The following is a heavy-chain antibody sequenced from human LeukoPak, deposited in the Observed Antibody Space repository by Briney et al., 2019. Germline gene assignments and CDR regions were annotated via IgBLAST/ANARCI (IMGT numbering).Heavy chain of an antibody. V-gene: IGHV1-18*01. CDR2: ISADNGNT. CDR3: ARDGGSGRGYYYYYYMDV. D-gene: IGHD3-10*01. J-gene: IGHJ6*03. CDR1: GDTFSNYG. Sequence: ASVKVSCKASGDTFSNYGFSWVRQAPGQGLEWMGWISADNGNTNYAQMLQGRVTMTTDTSTSTAYMELMSLRSDDTAVYYCARDGGSGRGYYYYYYMDVWGKGTTVTVSS.